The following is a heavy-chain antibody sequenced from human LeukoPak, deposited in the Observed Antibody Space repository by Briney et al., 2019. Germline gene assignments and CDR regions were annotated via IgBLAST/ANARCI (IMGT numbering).Heavy chain of an antibody. CDR1: GFTFSSYW. D-gene: IGHD4-23*01. CDR2: INSDGSST. V-gene: IGHV3-74*01. Sequence: GGSLRLSCAASGFTFSSYWMHWVRQAPGKGLVWVSRINSDGSSTSYADSVEGRFTLSRDNAKNTLYLQMNSLRAEDTAVYYCTRGTVVTPRPFDYWGQGTLVTVSS. J-gene: IGHJ4*02. CDR3: TRGTVVTPRPFDY.